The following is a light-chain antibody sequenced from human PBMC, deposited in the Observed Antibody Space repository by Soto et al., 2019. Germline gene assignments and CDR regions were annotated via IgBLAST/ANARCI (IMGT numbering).Light chain of an antibody. Sequence: QSVLTQPASVSVSPGQSITFSCTGTTSDVGGFDYVSWYQQHPGKAPKLMIFDVSNRPSGVSDRFSGSKSGNTASLTTSGLQAEDEADYYCSSYTTTGTQVFGTGTKVTVL. CDR1: TSDVGGFDY. V-gene: IGLV2-14*03. CDR3: SSYTTTGTQV. J-gene: IGLJ1*01. CDR2: DVS.